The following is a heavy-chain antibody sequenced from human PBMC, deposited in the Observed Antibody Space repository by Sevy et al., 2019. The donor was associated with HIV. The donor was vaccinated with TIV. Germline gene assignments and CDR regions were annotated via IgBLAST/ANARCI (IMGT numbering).Heavy chain of an antibody. Sequence: GGSLRLSCAASGFIFTDYTINWVRQAPGKGLEWVSSISPSGSYIYYADSVKGRFTFSRDNAKKSVFLQMNSLRGEDTGIVYCAREKGYSGSPIHNWGRGALVTVSS. CDR3: AREKGYSGSPIHN. CDR2: ISPSGSYI. CDR1: GFIFTDYT. V-gene: IGHV3-21*01. J-gene: IGHJ4*02. D-gene: IGHD5-12*01.